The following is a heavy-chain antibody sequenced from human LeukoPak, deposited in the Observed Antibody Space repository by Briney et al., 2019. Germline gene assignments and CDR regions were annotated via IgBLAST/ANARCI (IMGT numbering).Heavy chain of an antibody. J-gene: IGHJ4*02. CDR2: ISGSGGST. Sequence: GGSLRLSCAASGFTFTSYAMSWVRQAPGKGLEWVSGISGSGGSTDYADSVKGRFTISRDISKNTLYLQMNSLRAEDTALYYCATEPYDSSGYFMFYWGQGTLVTVSS. D-gene: IGHD3-22*01. CDR1: GFTFTSYA. V-gene: IGHV3-23*01. CDR3: ATEPYDSSGYFMFY.